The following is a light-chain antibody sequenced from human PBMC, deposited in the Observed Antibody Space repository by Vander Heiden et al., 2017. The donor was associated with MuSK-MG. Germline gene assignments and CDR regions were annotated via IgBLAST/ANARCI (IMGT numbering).Light chain of an antibody. V-gene: IGKV3-20*01. J-gene: IGKJ1*01. CDR2: GAS. Sequence: EIVLPQSPGTLSLSPGERATLSCRASQSVSSSYLAWYQQKPGQAPRLLIYGASSRATGIPERFSGSGSGTDFTLTISRLEPADFAVYYCQQYASSPWTFGQGTKVEIK. CDR3: QQYASSPWT. CDR1: QSVSSSY.